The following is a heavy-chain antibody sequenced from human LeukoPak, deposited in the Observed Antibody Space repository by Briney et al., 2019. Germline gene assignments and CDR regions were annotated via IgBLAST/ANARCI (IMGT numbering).Heavy chain of an antibody. CDR1: GVTLSLNH. J-gene: IGHJ4*02. Sequence: GGPLRLSCAVSGVTLSLNHMSWARQAPGKGLEWVSAIYSGGGTYYADSVKGRFTLSRDISKNTLYLQMNSLRAEDTAVYYCARDPSHIKQQLLPYYFDYWGQGTLVTVSS. CDR2: IYSGGGT. D-gene: IGHD6-13*01. CDR3: ARDPSHIKQQLLPYYFDY. V-gene: IGHV3-66*01.